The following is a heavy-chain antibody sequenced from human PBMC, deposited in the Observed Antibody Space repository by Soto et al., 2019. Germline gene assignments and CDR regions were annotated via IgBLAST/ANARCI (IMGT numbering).Heavy chain of an antibody. CDR3: AKYGKYCSSTSCYQYYYYMDV. Sequence: GGSLRLSCAASGFTFSSYAMSWVRQAPGKGLEWVSAISGSGGSTYYADSVKGRFTIARDNSKNTLYLQMNSLRAEDTAVYYCAKYGKYCSSTSCYQYYYYMDVWGKGTTVTVSS. CDR2: ISGSGGST. CDR1: GFTFSSYA. J-gene: IGHJ6*03. V-gene: IGHV3-23*01. D-gene: IGHD2-2*01.